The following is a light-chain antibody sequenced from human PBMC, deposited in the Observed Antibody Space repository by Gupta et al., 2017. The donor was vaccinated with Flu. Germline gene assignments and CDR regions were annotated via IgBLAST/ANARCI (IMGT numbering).Light chain of an antibody. V-gene: IGLV2-11*01. CDR2: DVS. CDR3: CSYAGSYTWV. J-gene: IGLJ3*02. Sequence: PGQSVTISCTGTSSDVGGYNYVSWYQQHPGKAPKLMIYDVSKRPSGVPDRFSGSKSGNTASLTISGLQDEDEADYYCCSYAGSYTWVFGGGTKLTVL. CDR1: SSDVGGYNY.